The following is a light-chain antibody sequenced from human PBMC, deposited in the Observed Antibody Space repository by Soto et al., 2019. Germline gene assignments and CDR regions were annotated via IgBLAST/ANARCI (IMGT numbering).Light chain of an antibody. CDR3: QQYYSTPRK. Sequence: DIVLTQSPDSLAVSLGERATINCKSSQSVLYSSNNKNYLAWYQQKPGQPPKLLIYWASTRESGVPDRFSGSGSGTDFTRTISSLQAEDVAVYYCQQYYSTPRKFGQGTKVEIK. J-gene: IGKJ1*01. CDR2: WAS. CDR1: QSVLYSSNNKNY. V-gene: IGKV4-1*01.